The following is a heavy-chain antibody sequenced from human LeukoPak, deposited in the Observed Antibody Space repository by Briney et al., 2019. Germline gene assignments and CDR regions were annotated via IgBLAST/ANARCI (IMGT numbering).Heavy chain of an antibody. J-gene: IGHJ6*02. CDR1: GFTFSSYS. CDR2: ISSSSSYI. CDR3: ASQGDSSSWYAYYYYGMDV. Sequence: GGSLRLSCAASGFTFSSYSMNWVRQAPGKGLEWVSSISSSSSYIYYADSVKGRFTISRDNAKNSLYLQMNSLRAKDTAVYYCASQGDSSSWYAYYYYGMDVWGQGTTVTVPS. V-gene: IGHV3-21*04. D-gene: IGHD6-13*01.